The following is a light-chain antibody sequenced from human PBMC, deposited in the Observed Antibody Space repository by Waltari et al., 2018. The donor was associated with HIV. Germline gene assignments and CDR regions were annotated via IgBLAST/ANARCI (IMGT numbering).Light chain of an antibody. Sequence: QSALTQPASVSGSPGQSITISCTGTNSDVGTYNLVSCYQQHPGRAPKLMIYEVTKRPSGVSNRFAGSNSGNTASLTISVLQAENEADYYCCSYAGNGTLAVFGGGTKLTVL. CDR1: NSDVGTYNL. J-gene: IGLJ2*01. CDR2: EVT. CDR3: CSYAGNGTLAV. V-gene: IGLV2-23*02.